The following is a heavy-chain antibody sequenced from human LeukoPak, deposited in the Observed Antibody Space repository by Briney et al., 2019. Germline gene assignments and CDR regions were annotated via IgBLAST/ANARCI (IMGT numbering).Heavy chain of an antibody. Sequence: PGGSLRLSCAASGFTFSTYAMSWVRQPPGKGLEWVSSINDSGGSTNYADSVKGRFTISRDNSKNTLYLQMSSLRAEDTAVYYCARDTSYSDGTDYYSWFYPWGQGTLVTVSS. V-gene: IGHV3-23*01. CDR3: ARDTSYSDGTDYYSWFYP. J-gene: IGHJ5*02. CDR2: INDSGGST. D-gene: IGHD3-22*01. CDR1: GFTFSTYA.